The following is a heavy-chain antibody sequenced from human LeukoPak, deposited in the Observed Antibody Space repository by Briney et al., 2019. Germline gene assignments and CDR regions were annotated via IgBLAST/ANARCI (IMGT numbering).Heavy chain of an antibody. V-gene: IGHV4-59*08. CDR1: GGSISSYY. Sequence: SETLSLTCTVSGGSISSYYWSWIRQPPGKGLEWIGYIYHSGSTNYNPSLKSRVTISVDTSKNQFSLKLSSVTAADTAVYYCARRGGNSYYYYGMDVWGQGTTVTVSS. CDR3: ARRGGNSYYYYGMDV. D-gene: IGHD2-15*01. CDR2: IYHSGST. J-gene: IGHJ6*02.